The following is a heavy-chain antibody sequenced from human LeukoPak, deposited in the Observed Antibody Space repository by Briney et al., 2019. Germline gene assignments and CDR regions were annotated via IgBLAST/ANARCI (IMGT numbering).Heavy chain of an antibody. Sequence: PSETLSLTCTVSGDSISSYYWSWIRQPPGKGLEWIGSIYYSGSTYYNPSLKSRVTISVDTSKNQFSLKLGSVTAADTAVYYCARFGRYCSGGSCYVDYWGQGTLVTVSS. J-gene: IGHJ4*02. CDR3: ARFGRYCSGGSCYVDY. D-gene: IGHD2-15*01. V-gene: IGHV4-39*07. CDR1: GDSISSYY. CDR2: IYYSGST.